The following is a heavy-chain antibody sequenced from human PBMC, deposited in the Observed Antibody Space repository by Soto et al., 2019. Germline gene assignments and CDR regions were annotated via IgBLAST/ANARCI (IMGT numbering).Heavy chain of an antibody. D-gene: IGHD2-21*02. Sequence: ASVKVSCKASGYTFTSYAMHWVRQAPGQRLEWMGWINAGNGNTKYAQKFQGRVTMTRDTSTSTLYMEVTRLRSEDTAVYYCARGGHVVVVTAAFDYWGQGTLVTVSS. J-gene: IGHJ4*02. CDR1: GYTFTSYA. CDR2: INAGNGNT. V-gene: IGHV1-3*01. CDR3: ARGGHVVVVTAAFDY.